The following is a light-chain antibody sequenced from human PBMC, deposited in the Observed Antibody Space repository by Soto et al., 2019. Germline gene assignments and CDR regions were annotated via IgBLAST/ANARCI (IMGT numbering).Light chain of an antibody. CDR3: QQYAYMWT. Sequence: VVFTKSPGELCVAHEGRATLSCRASQSVSNNYLAWYQQTPGKAPRLLISGASKRATGIPDRLTGRGSGTDITLPIDSLEPEDVAVDHCQQYAYMWTFGLGTMVHI. CDR1: QSVSNNY. J-gene: IGKJ1*01. V-gene: IGKV3-20*01. CDR2: GAS.